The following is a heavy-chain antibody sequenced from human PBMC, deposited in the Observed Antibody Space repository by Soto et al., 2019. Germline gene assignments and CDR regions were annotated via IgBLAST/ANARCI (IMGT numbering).Heavy chain of an antibody. J-gene: IGHJ4*02. Sequence: GGSLRLSCAASGFSFSISPMNWVRQAPGKGPEWVELISYDGTNKFYADSVEGRFTISRDPSKSTLYLSVASLRPEDAAVYYCAGDAKTSGGQHWAFNYLDSWGQGTLVTVSS. CDR1: GFSFSISP. V-gene: IGHV3-30-3*01. D-gene: IGHD7-27*01. CDR2: ISYDGTNK. CDR3: AGDAKTSGGQHWAFNYLDS.